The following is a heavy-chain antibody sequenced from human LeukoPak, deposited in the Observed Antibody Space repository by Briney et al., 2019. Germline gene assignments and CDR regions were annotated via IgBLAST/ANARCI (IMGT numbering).Heavy chain of an antibody. CDR1: GFTFSSYW. D-gene: IGHD6-6*01. CDR3: ARIYSSSSSRGAFDI. CDR2: IKQDGSEK. Sequence: GGSLRLSCAASGFTFSSYWMSWVRQAPGKGLEWVANIKQDGSEKDYVDSVKGRFTISRDNAKNSLYLQMNSLRAEDTAVYYCARIYSSSSSRGAFDIWGQGTMVTVSS. J-gene: IGHJ3*02. V-gene: IGHV3-7*01.